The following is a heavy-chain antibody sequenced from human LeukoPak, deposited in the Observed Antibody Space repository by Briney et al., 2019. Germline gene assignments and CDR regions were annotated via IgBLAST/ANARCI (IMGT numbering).Heavy chain of an antibody. D-gene: IGHD3-10*01. J-gene: IGHJ4*02. Sequence: GGSLRLSCAASGFPFSRYWMSWVRQAPGKGLEWVALITYDGYYKYYSDSVKGRFTISSDTSKNTLYLQMNSLRAEDTAVYYCARDLSPVVRASPMGYWGQGTLVTVSS. CDR1: GFPFSRYW. CDR2: ITYDGYYK. V-gene: IGHV3-30*03. CDR3: ARDLSPVVRASPMGY.